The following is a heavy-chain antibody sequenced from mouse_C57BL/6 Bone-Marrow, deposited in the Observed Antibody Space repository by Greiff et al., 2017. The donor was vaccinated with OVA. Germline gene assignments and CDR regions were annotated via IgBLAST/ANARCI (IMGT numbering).Heavy chain of an antibody. CDR2: IRSKSSNYAT. CDR3: VREDYYGSSDE. D-gene: IGHD1-1*01. J-gene: IGHJ2*01. V-gene: IGHV10-3*01. Sequence: EVQLVESGGGLVQPKGSLKLSCAASGFTFNPYAMHWVRQAPGKGLAWVARIRSKSSNYATYYADSVKARFTIYSDDSQSMLYLQMNNLKTEYTALYYCVREDYYGSSDEWGQGTTLTGSS. CDR1: GFTFNPYA.